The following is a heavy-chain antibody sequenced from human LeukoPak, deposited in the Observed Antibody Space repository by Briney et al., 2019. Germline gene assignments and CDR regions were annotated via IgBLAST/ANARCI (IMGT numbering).Heavy chain of an antibody. Sequence: GGSLRLSCVASGVTLSNYAMTWVRQAPGKGLEWVANIKEDGSESYYVDSVKGRFTISRDNTKNSLYLQMNSLRAEDTAVYYCARFPRDPWRFDYWGQGTLVTVSS. J-gene: IGHJ4*02. CDR3: ARFPRDPWRFDY. CDR1: GVTLSNYA. V-gene: IGHV3-7*03. CDR2: IKEDGSES. D-gene: IGHD5-12*01.